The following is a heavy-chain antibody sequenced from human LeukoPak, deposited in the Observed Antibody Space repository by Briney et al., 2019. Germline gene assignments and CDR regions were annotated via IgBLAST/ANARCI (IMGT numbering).Heavy chain of an antibody. D-gene: IGHD3-10*01. CDR2: ILYTGTT. V-gene: IGHV4-59*08. J-gene: IGHJ4*02. CDR1: GASISNYY. CDR3: AGQQLVREEDY. Sequence: PSETLSLTCNVSGASISNYYWSWIRQPPGKGLEWIGYILYTGTTNYNPSLKSRVSISLDTSKSQFSLKVNSVTAADTAVYYCAGQQLVREEDYWGQGTLVTVSS.